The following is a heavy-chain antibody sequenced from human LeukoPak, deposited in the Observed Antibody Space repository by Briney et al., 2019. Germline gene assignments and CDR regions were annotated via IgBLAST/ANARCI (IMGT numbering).Heavy chain of an antibody. Sequence: SETLSLTCTVSGGSISSYHWSWIRQPPGKGLEWIGFIYNSGSTNYNPSLKSRVTISVDTSKNQFSLKLSSVTAADTAVYYCARDSGYSSGYYDNWGQGTLVTVSS. D-gene: IGHD6-25*01. J-gene: IGHJ4*02. CDR3: ARDSGYSSGYYDN. CDR1: GGSISSYH. CDR2: IYNSGST. V-gene: IGHV4-59*01.